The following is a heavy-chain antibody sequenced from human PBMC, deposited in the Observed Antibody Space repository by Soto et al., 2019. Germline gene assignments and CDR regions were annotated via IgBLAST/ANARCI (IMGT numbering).Heavy chain of an antibody. CDR3: ARAVFGVVIRSPRFDP. Sequence: SETLSLTGTVSGGSISSYYWSWIRQPPGKGLEWIGYIYYSGSTNYNPSLKSRVTISVDTSKNQFSLKLSSVTAADTAVYYCARAVFGVVIRSPRFDPWGQGTLVTVSS. CDR1: GGSISSYY. D-gene: IGHD3-3*01. CDR2: IYYSGST. J-gene: IGHJ5*02. V-gene: IGHV4-59*01.